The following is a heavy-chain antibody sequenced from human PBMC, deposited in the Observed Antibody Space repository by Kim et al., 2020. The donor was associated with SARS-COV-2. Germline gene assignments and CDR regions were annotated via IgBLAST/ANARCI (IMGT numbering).Heavy chain of an antibody. CDR3: SRGGASCYDPLANDY. CDR2: ISSSGSTI. V-gene: IGHV3-48*03. CDR1: GFTFSSYE. D-gene: IGHD5-12*01. J-gene: IGHJ4*01. Sequence: GGSLGLSCAASGFTFSSYEMNWVRQAPGKGLEWVSYISSSGSTIYYADSVKGRFTISRDNAENSLYLQLNSLRAENTAVYVCSRGGASCYDPLANDYLG.